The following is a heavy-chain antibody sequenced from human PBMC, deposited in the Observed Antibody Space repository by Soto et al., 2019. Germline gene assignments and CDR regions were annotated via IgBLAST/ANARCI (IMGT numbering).Heavy chain of an antibody. CDR3: ARGGSAERQTDGDSYHYYPMDV. D-gene: IGHD3-22*01. Sequence: EVQLVESGGGLATFGGSLSLSCASPGFTFASYNLLWVRQAPGKGREGVASFGHHSDYIYHADSVKGRFTVSRDNAKNSLFLEMTILRDEDTAVYYCARGGSAERQTDGDSYHYYPMDVWGQGTTVTVSS. V-gene: IGHV3-21*02. CDR1: GFTFASYN. CDR2: FGHHSDYI. J-gene: IGHJ6*02.